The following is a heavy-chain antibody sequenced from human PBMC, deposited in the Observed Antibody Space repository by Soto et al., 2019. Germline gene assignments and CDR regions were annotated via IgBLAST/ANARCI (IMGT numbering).Heavy chain of an antibody. CDR3: AREKSTVPHYYYYMDV. CDR2: IYYSGST. J-gene: IGHJ6*03. CDR1: GCSISSGGYY. D-gene: IGHD4-17*01. V-gene: IGHV4-31*03. Sequence: PSETLSLTCTVSGCSISSGGYYWSWIRQHPGKGLEWIGYIYYSGSTYYNPSLKSRVTISVDTSKNQFSLKLSSVTAADTAVYYCAREKSTVPHYYYYMDVWGKGTTVTVSS.